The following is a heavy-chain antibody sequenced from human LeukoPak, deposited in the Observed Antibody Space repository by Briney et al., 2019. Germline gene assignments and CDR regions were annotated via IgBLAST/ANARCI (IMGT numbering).Heavy chain of an antibody. CDR2: ITSNGDRT. CDR3: ASRLDIAGSIEETGVYGMDV. V-gene: IGHV3-64*01. D-gene: IGHD1-20*01. Sequence: PGGPLRLSCTASGFTFSGYPMHWVRQAPGKGLEYVSGITSNGDRTNYANSVRGRFTVSRDNSKNTLYLQMDSLRPEDMAVYYCASRLDIAGSIEETGVYGMDVWGQGTTVTVSS. CDR1: GFTFSGYP. J-gene: IGHJ6*02.